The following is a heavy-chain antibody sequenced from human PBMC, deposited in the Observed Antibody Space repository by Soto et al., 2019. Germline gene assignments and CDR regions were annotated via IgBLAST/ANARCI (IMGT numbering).Heavy chain of an antibody. CDR2: IYSGGST. D-gene: IGHD6-13*01. J-gene: IGHJ4*02. CDR1: GFTVSSNY. V-gene: IGHV3-53*01. Sequence: GGSLRLSCAASGFTVSSNYMSWVRQAPGKGLEWVSVIYSGGSTYYADSVKGRFTISRDNSKNTLYLQMNSLRAEDTAVYYCASFPLYSSSWYTNFDYWGQGTLVTVSS. CDR3: ASFPLYSSSWYTNFDY.